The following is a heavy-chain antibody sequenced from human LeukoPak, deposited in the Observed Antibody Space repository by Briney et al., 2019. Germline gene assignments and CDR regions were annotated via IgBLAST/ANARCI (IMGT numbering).Heavy chain of an antibody. J-gene: IGHJ4*02. Sequence: SETLSLTCAVYGGSFSGYYWSWIRQPPGKGLEWIGEINHSGSTNYNPSLKSRVTISVDTSKNQFSLKLSSVTAADTAVYYCARGSSSGSSAGYFDYWGQGTLVTVSS. CDR3: ARGSSSGSSAGYFDY. D-gene: IGHD6-6*01. CDR1: GGSFSGYY. V-gene: IGHV4-34*01. CDR2: INHSGST.